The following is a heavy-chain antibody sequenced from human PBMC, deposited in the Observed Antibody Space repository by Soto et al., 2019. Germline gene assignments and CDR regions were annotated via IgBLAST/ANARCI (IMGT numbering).Heavy chain of an antibody. V-gene: IGHV3-23*01. CDR1: GITFNDYW. CDR3: ANQGYYYGMDV. J-gene: IGHJ6*02. Sequence: GGSLRLSCAASGITFNDYWMSWVRQAPGKGLEWVSAISGSGGSTYYADSVKGRFTISRDNSKNTLYLQMNSLRAEDTAVYYCANQGYYYGMDVWGQGTTVTVSS. CDR2: ISGSGGST.